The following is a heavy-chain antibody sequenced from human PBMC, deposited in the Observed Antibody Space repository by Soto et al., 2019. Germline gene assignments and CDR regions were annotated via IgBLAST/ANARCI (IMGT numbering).Heavy chain of an antibody. J-gene: IGHJ4*02. CDR2: ISYDGSNK. CDR3: AREGYYDSSGLDY. D-gene: IGHD3-22*01. V-gene: IGHV3-30-3*01. Sequence: QVQLVESGGGVVQPGRSLRLSCAASGFTFSSYAMHWVRQAPGKGLEWVAVISYDGSNKYYADSVKGRFTISRDNSKNTLYLQMNSLRAEDTAVYYCAREGYYDSSGLDYWGQGTLVTVSS. CDR1: GFTFSSYA.